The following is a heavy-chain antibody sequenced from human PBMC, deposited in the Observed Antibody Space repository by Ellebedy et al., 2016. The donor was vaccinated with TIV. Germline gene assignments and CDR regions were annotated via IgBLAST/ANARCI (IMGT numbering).Heavy chain of an antibody. Sequence: SETLSLXCAVYGGSFSGYYWSWIRQPPGKGLEWIGEINHSGSTNYNPSLKSRVTISVDTSKNQFSLKLSSVTAADTAVYYCARDLKTTRFYYGMDVWGQGTTVTVSS. CDR1: GGSFSGYY. CDR2: INHSGST. D-gene: IGHD4-17*01. CDR3: ARDLKTTRFYYGMDV. J-gene: IGHJ6*02. V-gene: IGHV4-34*01.